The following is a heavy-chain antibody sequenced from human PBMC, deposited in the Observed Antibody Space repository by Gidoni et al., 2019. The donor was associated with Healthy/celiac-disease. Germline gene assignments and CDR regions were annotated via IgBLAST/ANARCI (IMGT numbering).Heavy chain of an antibody. CDR3: AKLGGGSRYGDY. Sequence: EVQLLESGGGLVQPGGSLRLSCAASGFTFSSYAMSWVRQAPGKGLEWVSAISGSGGSTYYADSVKGRFTISRDNSKNTLHLQMNSLRAEDTAVYYCAKLGGGSRYGDYWGQGTLVTVSS. CDR1: GFTFSSYA. D-gene: IGHD2-15*01. V-gene: IGHV3-23*01. J-gene: IGHJ4*02. CDR2: ISGSGGST.